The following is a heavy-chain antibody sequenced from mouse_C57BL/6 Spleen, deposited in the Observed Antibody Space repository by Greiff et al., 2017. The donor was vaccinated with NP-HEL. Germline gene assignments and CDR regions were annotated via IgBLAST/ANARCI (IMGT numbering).Heavy chain of an antibody. J-gene: IGHJ4*01. CDR2: ISDGGSYT. V-gene: IGHV5-4*01. CDR3: ARDRRLYGSSYYAMDY. Sequence: EVKLMESGGGLVKPGGSLKLSCAASGFTFSSYAMSWVRQTPEKRLEWVATISDGGSYTYYPDNVKGRFPISRDNAKNNLYLQMSHLKSEDTAMYYCARDRRLYGSSYYAMDYWGQGTSVTVSS. D-gene: IGHD1-1*01. CDR1: GFTFSSYA.